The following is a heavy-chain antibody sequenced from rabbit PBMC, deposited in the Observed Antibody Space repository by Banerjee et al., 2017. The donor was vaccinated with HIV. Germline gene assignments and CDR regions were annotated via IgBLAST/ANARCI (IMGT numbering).Heavy chain of an antibody. CDR1: GFSFSNDMW. Sequence: QEQLVESGGDLVQPEGSLTLTCTASGFSFSNDMWICWVRQAPGKGLEWIACIYAGSSGSTYYASWAKGRFTISKTSSTTVTLQMTSLTAADTASYFCARDLAGVIGWNFNLWGQGTLVTVS. D-gene: IGHD4-1*01. CDR3: ARDLAGVIGWNFNL. V-gene: IGHV1S45*01. CDR2: IYAGSSGST. J-gene: IGHJ4*01.